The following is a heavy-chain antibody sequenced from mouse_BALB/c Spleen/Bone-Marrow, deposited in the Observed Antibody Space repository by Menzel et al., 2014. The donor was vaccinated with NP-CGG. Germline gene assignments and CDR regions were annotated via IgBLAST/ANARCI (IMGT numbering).Heavy chain of an antibody. CDR2: IDPADGNT. V-gene: IGHV14-3*02. D-gene: IGHD4-1*01. Sequence: VQLQLSGAELAKPGASVKLSCTASGFNIKDTYMHWVKQRPEQGLEWIGRIDPADGNTKYDPKFQGKATITADTSSNTAYLQLSSLTSEDTAVYYCARWEYCAMDYWGQETSVTVSS. J-gene: IGHJ4*01. CDR3: ARWEYCAMDY. CDR1: GFNIKDTY.